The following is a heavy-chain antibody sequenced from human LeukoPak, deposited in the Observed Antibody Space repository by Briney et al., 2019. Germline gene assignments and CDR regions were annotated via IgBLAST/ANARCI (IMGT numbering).Heavy chain of an antibody. V-gene: IGHV6-1*01. CDR1: GDNVSSKSAA. CDR3: ARGRYGSGSYYYYYGMDV. D-gene: IGHD3-10*01. CDR2: TYYRSKWYN. Sequence: SQTLSLTCAISGDNVSSKSAAWNWIRQSPSRGLEWLGRTYYRSKWYNDYAVSVESRITIDPDTSKNQFSLQLNSVTPEDTAVYYCARGRYGSGSYYYYYGMDVWGQGTTVTVSS. J-gene: IGHJ6*02.